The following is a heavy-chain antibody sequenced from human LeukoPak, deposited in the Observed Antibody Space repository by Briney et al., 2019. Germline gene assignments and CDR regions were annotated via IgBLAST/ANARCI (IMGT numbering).Heavy chain of an antibody. CDR1: GGSISSSGYY. Sequence: SETLSLTCTVSGGSISSSGYYWGWIRQPPGKGLEWIGNIYYVGSTYYNPSLNSRVTISVDTSKNQFSLKLNSVTAADTAIYYCARVMLLWFGETNWFDPWGQGTLVTVSS. CDR2: IYYVGST. J-gene: IGHJ5*02. D-gene: IGHD3-10*01. CDR3: ARVMLLWFGETNWFDP. V-gene: IGHV4-39*07.